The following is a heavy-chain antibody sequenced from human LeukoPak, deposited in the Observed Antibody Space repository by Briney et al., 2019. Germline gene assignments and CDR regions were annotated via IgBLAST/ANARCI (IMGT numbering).Heavy chain of an antibody. Sequence: SETLSLTCSFSIVPIKNYYWNWIRQSPGKGLQWIGYIYYTGSTDYNFSLKSRVTISLDTSENHFSLSLSSVTAADSALYFCASSRGPSSSRSFDSWGQGILVTVSS. D-gene: IGHD6-13*01. CDR3: ASSRGPSSSRSFDS. CDR2: IYYTGST. V-gene: IGHV4-59*01. CDR1: IVPIKNYY. J-gene: IGHJ4*02.